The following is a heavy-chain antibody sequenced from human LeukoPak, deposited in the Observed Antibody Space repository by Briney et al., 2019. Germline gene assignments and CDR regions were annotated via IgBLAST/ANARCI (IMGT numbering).Heavy chain of an antibody. CDR3: ARHPFD. CDR1: GYRFTSDW. CDR2: IYPGDSDT. J-gene: IGHJ4*02. V-gene: IGHV5-51*01. Sequence: GASLQISCKASGYRFTSDWIAWVRQMPGKGLEWMGIIYPGDSDTRYSPSFQGQVTISADKSISTAYLQWSSLKASDTAIYYCARHPFDWGQGTLVTVSS.